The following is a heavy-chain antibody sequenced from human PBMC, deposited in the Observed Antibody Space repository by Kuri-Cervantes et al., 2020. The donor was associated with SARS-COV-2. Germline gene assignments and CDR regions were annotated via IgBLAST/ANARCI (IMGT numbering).Heavy chain of an antibody. CDR3: ARVEWYNWNLFDAFDI. CDR1: GFTFSSYW. V-gene: IGHV3-74*01. D-gene: IGHD1-20*01. CDR2: INSDGSST. J-gene: IGHJ3*02. Sequence: GESLKISCAASGFTFSSYWMHWVRQAPGKGLVWVSRINSDGSSTSYADSVKGRFTISRDNAKNTLYLQMNSLRAEDTAVYYCARVEWYNWNLFDAFDIWGQGTMVTVS.